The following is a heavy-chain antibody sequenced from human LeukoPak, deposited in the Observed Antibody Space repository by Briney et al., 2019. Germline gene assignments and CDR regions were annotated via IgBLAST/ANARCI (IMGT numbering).Heavy chain of an antibody. V-gene: IGHV3-23*01. D-gene: IGHD3-3*01. CDR3: AKALLRFHARGGYFDY. CDR2: ISGSGGST. J-gene: IGHJ4*02. Sequence: PGGSLRLSCAASGFTFSSYAMSWVRQAPGKGLEWVSAISGSGGSTYYADSVKGRFTISRDNAKNSLYLQMNSLRAEDTALYYCAKALLRFHARGGYFDYWGQGTLVTVSS. CDR1: GFTFSSYA.